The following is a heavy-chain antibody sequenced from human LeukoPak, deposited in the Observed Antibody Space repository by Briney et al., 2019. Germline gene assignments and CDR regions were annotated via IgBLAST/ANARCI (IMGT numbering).Heavy chain of an antibody. Sequence: GGSVSLSCAASGFTFSTYAMSCVRHAPGKGLVCVSSINSDGSSTSYADSVKGRFTIYRDNAKNTLYLQMNSLRAEDTAVYYCARDLRDPVQQWGQGTLVTVSS. J-gene: IGHJ1*01. V-gene: IGHV3-74*01. CDR2: INSDGSST. CDR1: GFTFSTYA. D-gene: IGHD5/OR15-5a*01. CDR3: ARDLRDPVQQ.